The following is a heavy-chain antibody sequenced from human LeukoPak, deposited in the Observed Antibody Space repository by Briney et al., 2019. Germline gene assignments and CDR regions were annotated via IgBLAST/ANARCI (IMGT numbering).Heavy chain of an antibody. CDR3: ARGVRRLWFGEPTGAFDI. CDR1: GFTFSDYY. Sequence: GGSLRLSCAASGFTFSDYYMSWIRQAPGKGLEGVACISSSGSTIYYADSVKGRFTISRDNAKNSLYLQMNSLRAEDTAVYYCARGVRRLWFGEPTGAFDIWGQGTMVTVSS. V-gene: IGHV3-11*04. CDR2: ISSSGSTI. J-gene: IGHJ3*02. D-gene: IGHD3-10*01.